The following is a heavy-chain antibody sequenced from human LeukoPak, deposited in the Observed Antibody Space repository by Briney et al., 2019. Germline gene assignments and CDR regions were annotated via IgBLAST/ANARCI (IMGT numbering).Heavy chain of an antibody. Sequence: SETLSLTCAVYGGSFSGYYWSWIRQPPGKGLEWIGEINHSGSTNYNPSLKSRVTISVDTSKNQFSLKLSSVTAADTAVYHCARRVDSWFDPWGQGTLVTVSS. CDR3: ARRVDSWFDP. J-gene: IGHJ5*02. V-gene: IGHV4-34*01. CDR1: GGSFSGYY. CDR2: INHSGST. D-gene: IGHD3-3*01.